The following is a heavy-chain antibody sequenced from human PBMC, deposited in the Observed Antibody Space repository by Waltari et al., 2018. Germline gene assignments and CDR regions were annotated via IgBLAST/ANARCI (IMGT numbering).Heavy chain of an antibody. J-gene: IGHJ4*02. CDR1: GFTFTSYG. V-gene: IGHV1-18*01. Sequence: GAEVKKPGASVKVSCEASGFTFTSYGISWVRQAPGQGLEWMGWISAYNGNTNYAQKHQDRVTMTTDTSKSTAYMELRNLGSDDTAVYYCARAPLLNFDYWGQGTLVTVSS. D-gene: IGHD1-26*01. CDR2: ISAYNGNT. CDR3: ARAPLLNFDY.